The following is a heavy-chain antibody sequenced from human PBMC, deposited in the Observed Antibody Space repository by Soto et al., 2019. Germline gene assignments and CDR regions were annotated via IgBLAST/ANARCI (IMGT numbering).Heavy chain of an antibody. CDR1: GFTFSTYE. D-gene: IGHD5-12*01. Sequence: GGSLRLSCAASGFTFSTYEMNWVRQAPGKGLEWVAYVSSSGGIMYYADSVKGRFTVSRDNAKNSMYLQLNSLRADDTAVYYCVRDPNYDGSFDCWGQGTLVTVSS. CDR2: VSSSGGIM. CDR3: VRDPNYDGSFDC. J-gene: IGHJ4*02. V-gene: IGHV3-48*03.